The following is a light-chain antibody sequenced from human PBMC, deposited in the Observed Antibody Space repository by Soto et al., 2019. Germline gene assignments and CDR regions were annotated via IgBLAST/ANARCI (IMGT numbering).Light chain of an antibody. CDR1: SGSVSTSYY. CDR2: STN. V-gene: IGLV8-61*01. J-gene: IGLJ2*01. CDR3: VLYMGSGKVV. Sequence: QTVVTQEPSFSVSPGGTVTLTCGLSSGSVSTSYYPSWYQQTPGQAPRTLIYSTNTRSSGVPDRFSGSILGNKAALTITGAQADDESDYYCVLYMGSGKVVFGGGTNLTVL.